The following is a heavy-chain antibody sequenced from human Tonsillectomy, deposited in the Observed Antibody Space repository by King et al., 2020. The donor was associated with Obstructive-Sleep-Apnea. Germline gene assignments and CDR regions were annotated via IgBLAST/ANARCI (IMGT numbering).Heavy chain of an antibody. CDR1: GFTFSNAW. D-gene: IGHD6-6*01. J-gene: IGHJ6*02. Sequence: VQLVESGGGLVKPGGSLRLSCAASGFTFSNAWMSWVRQAPGKGLEWVGRIKSKTDGGTTDYAAPVKGRFTLSRDDSKNTLNLQMNSLKTEDTAVYYCTTPRSSSGYYYGMDVWGQGTTVTVSS. V-gene: IGHV3-15*01. CDR3: TTPRSSSGYYYGMDV. CDR2: IKSKTDGGTT.